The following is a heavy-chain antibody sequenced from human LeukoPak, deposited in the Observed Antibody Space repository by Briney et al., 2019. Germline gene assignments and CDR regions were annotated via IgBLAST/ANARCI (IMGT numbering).Heavy chain of an antibody. J-gene: IGHJ4*02. Sequence: GGSLRLSCAASGFTFSSYSMNWVRQAPGKGLEWVSSISSSSSYIYYADSVKGRFTISRDNAKNSLYLQMNSLRAEDTAVYYCARVGKLGATRLDYWGQGTLVTVSS. V-gene: IGHV3-21*01. CDR2: ISSSSSYI. D-gene: IGHD1-26*01. CDR3: ARVGKLGATRLDY. CDR1: GFTFSSYS.